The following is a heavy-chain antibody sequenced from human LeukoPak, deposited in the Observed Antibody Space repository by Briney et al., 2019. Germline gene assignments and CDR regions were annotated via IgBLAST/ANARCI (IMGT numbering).Heavy chain of an antibody. CDR2: ISSSGSTI. CDR1: GFTFSDYY. J-gene: IGHJ3*02. Sequence: GGSLRLSCAASGFTFSDYYMSWIRQAPGKGLEWGSYISSSGSTIYYADSVKGRFTISRDNAKNSLYLQMNSLRAEDTAVYYCARWGDHGTRDAFDIWGQGTMVTVSS. V-gene: IGHV3-11*04. CDR3: ARWGDHGTRDAFDI. D-gene: IGHD1-7*01.